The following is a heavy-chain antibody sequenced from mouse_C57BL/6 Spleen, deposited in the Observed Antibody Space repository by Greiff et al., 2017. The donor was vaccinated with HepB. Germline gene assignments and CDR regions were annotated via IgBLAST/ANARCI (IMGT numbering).Heavy chain of an antibody. D-gene: IGHD1-1*01. V-gene: IGHV14-2*01. CDR3: ARKLREEGWFAY. CDR1: GFNIKDYY. Sequence: VPLQQSGAELVKPGASVKLSCTASGFNIKDYYMHWVKQRTEQGLEWIGRIDPEDGEPKYAPKFQGKATITADTSSNTADLQLSSLTSEDTAVYYCARKLREEGWFAYWGQGTLVTVSA. CDR2: IDPEDGEP. J-gene: IGHJ3*01.